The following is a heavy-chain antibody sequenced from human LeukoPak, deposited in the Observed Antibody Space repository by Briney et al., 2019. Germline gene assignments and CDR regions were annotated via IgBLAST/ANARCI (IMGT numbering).Heavy chain of an antibody. CDR1: GGSVTSTNW. CDR2: VHLDGRT. CDR3: SRESGAFCPFGY. J-gene: IGHJ4*02. V-gene: IGHV4-4*02. Sequence: SETLSLTCDVSGGSVTSTNWWTWVRQPPGKGLEWIGEVHLDGRTNYNPSLNGRVTMSLDESRNQLSLKLTSVTAADTAIYYCSRESGAFCPFGYWGQGTLVIVPP. D-gene: IGHD1-26*01.